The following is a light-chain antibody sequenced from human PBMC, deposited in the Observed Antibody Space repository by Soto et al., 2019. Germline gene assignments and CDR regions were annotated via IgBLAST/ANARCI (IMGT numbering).Light chain of an antibody. CDR1: SSDVGGYRY. CDR2: DVT. J-gene: IGLJ1*01. CDR3: SSYTSSSSDV. Sequence: QSVLTQPASVSGSPGQSITISCTGTSSDVGGYRYVSWYQQHPDEAPKLIIYDVTNRPSGISNRFSGSKSGNTASLTISGLQAEDEADYYCSSYTSSSSDVFGTGTKVT. V-gene: IGLV2-14*01.